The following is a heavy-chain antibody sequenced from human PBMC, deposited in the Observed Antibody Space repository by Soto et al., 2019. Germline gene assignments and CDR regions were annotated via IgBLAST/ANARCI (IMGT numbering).Heavy chain of an antibody. D-gene: IGHD6-13*01. CDR3: ARGLADSSSWYVWFDP. CDR1: GYTFTSYD. Sequence: ASVKVSCKASGYTFTSYDINWVRQATGQGLEWMGWMNPNNGNTDYAQKLQGRVTMTTDTSTSTAYMELRSLRSDDTAVYYCARGLADSSSWYVWFDPWGQGTLVTVSS. J-gene: IGHJ5*02. V-gene: IGHV1-8*01. CDR2: MNPNNGNT.